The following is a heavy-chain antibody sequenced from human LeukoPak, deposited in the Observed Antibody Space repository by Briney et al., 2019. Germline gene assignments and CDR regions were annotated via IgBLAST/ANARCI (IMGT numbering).Heavy chain of an antibody. V-gene: IGHV3-23*01. CDR1: GFILENHA. CDR2: TSSNGEVK. D-gene: IGHD3-22*01. Sequence: GGSLRLSCVASGFILENHAMSWIRQAPGKGLEWVSGTSSNGEVKYYADSVKGRFTISRDNSKNTLYLQMNSLRAEDTAVYYCARDDLYDSSGYYSNAYYGMDVWGQGTTVTVSS. J-gene: IGHJ6*02. CDR3: ARDDLYDSSGYYSNAYYGMDV.